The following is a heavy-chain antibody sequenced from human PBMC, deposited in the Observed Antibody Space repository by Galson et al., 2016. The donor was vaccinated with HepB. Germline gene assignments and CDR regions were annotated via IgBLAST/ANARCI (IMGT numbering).Heavy chain of an antibody. Sequence: SLRLSCAATGFTVSVNYMAWVRQAPGKGLEWVSVIYSGGHIDYADSVKGRFSISRDNSKNALYLQMDSLRADDTAVYYCASNLVATAIDVCDIWGQGTMVTVSS. CDR1: GFTVSVNY. D-gene: IGHD2-21*02. V-gene: IGHV3-53*01. CDR2: IYSGGHI. J-gene: IGHJ3*02. CDR3: ASNLVATAIDVCDI.